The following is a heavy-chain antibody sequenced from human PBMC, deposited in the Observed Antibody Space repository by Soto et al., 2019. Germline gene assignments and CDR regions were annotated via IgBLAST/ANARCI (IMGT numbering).Heavy chain of an antibody. CDR3: ARDASGTTSFLAS. J-gene: IGHJ5*01. V-gene: IGHV3-33*01. CDR2: IWLDGSER. Sequence: VGSLRLSCEASGFMFGTSGMHWVRQAPGKGLEWVSGIWLDGSERYYSDSVKGRFTISRDNSKNTLFLQMNSLRVEDTAVYFCARDASGTTSFLASWGQGTLVTVSS. D-gene: IGHD1-1*01. CDR1: GFMFGTSG.